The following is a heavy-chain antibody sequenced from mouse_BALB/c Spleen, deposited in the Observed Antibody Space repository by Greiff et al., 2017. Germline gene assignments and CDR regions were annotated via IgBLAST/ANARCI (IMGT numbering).Heavy chain of an antibody. J-gene: IGHJ3*01. CDR3: TYGNYGFAY. V-gene: IGHV3-2*02. CDR1: GYSITSDYA. Sequence: DVHLVESGPGLVKPSQSLSLTCTVTGYSITSDYAWNWIRQFPGNKLEWMGYISYSGSTSYNPSLKSRISITRDTSKNQFFLQLNSVTTEDTATYYCTYGNYGFAYWGQGTLVTVSA. D-gene: IGHD2-1*01. CDR2: ISYSGST.